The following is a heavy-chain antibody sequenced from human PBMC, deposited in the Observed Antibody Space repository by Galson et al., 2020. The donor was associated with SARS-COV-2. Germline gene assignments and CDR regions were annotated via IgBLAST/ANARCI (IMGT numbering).Heavy chain of an antibody. D-gene: IGHD7-27*01. CDR1: GFDLSNYN. CDR2: ITSSSSSM. J-gene: IGHJ5*02. CDR3: AREPTGGGWFDP. V-gene: IGHV3-48*02. Sequence: GESLKISCAASGFDLSNYNMNWVRQAPGKGLEWISYITSSSSSMNYADSVKGRFTISRDNGKNSLYLQMNSLGDEDTAVYYCAREPTGGGWFDPWGQGTLVTVSS.